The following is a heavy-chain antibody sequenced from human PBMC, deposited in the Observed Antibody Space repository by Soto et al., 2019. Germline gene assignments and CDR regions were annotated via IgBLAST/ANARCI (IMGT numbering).Heavy chain of an antibody. D-gene: IGHD6-19*01. CDR3: AKAVESSGWYVAWYFDL. CDR2: ISGSGGST. J-gene: IGHJ2*01. Sequence: EVQLLESGGGLVQPGGSLRLSCAASGFTFSSYAMSWVRQAPGKGLEWVSAISGSGGSTYYADSVKGRFTISRDNSKNTLYLQMNSLRAEDTAVYYCAKAVESSGWYVAWYFDLWGRGTLVTVSS. V-gene: IGHV3-23*01. CDR1: GFTFSSYA.